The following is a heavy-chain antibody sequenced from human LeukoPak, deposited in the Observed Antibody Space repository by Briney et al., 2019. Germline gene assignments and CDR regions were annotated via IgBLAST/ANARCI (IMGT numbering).Heavy chain of an antibody. J-gene: IGHJ4*02. V-gene: IGHV5-51*01. CDR2: IYPDDSDT. Sequence: GESLKISCKGSGCSFSSYWIGWVRQMPGKGLEWMGIIYPDDSDTRYSPSFQGQVTISADKSVSTAYLQWSSLKASDTAMYYCARHRKDIGFDSWGQGTLVTVSS. D-gene: IGHD2-15*01. CDR1: GCSFSSYW. CDR3: ARHRKDIGFDS.